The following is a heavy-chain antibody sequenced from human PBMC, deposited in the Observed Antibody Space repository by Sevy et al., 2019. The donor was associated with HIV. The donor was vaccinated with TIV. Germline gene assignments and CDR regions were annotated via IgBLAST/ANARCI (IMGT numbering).Heavy chain of an antibody. CDR1: GFTFSSHW. CDR2: LNGDGSSA. V-gene: IGHV3-74*01. J-gene: IGHJ5*02. Sequence: GGSLRLSCAASGFTFSSHWMHWVRQAPGKGLVWVSRLNGDGSSASYADFVKGRFTISIDNGKNTVYLQISSLTADDTAVYYCTRGRSGTYGWFDPWGQGTLVTVSS. CDR3: TRGRSGTYGWFDP. D-gene: IGHD6-19*01.